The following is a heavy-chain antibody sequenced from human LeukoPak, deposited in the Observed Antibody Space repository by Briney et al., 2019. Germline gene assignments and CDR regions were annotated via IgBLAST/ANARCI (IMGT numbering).Heavy chain of an antibody. CDR2: SRCKPQSYTA. CDR1: GFTFSDHY. CDR3: ARGPPGMAAAGTRLLDY. Sequence: PGGPLRLSCAASGFTFSDHYMDWVRQAPGQGQEWVGRSRCKPQSYTAEYAASVKGRFTISRDDSKNSLYLQMNSLKTEDTAVYYCARGPPGMAAAGTRLLDYWGQGTLVIVSS. D-gene: IGHD6-13*01. V-gene: IGHV3-72*01. J-gene: IGHJ4*02.